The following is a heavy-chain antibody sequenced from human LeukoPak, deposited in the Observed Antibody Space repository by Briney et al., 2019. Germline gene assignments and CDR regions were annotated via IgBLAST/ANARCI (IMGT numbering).Heavy chain of an antibody. D-gene: IGHD6-13*01. J-gene: IGHJ4*02. CDR2: ISYDGNNK. CDR1: GFTFSSYG. CDR3: AKDLSLIAADYYFDY. Sequence: PGGSLRLSCAASGFTFSSYGMHWVRQAPGKGLKWVAVISYDGNNKYYADSVKGRFTISRDNSKNTLYLQMNSLRAEDSAVYFCAKDLSLIAADYYFDYWGQGTLVTVSS. V-gene: IGHV3-30*18.